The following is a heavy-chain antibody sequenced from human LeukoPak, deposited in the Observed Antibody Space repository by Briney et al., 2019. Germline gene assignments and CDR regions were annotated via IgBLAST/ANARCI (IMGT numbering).Heavy chain of an antibody. J-gene: IGHJ4*02. CDR1: GGSINNYY. CDR3: ASVTLRGYSGSDY. CDR2: IYYSGST. V-gene: IGHV4-59*08. D-gene: IGHD5-12*01. Sequence: SETLSLSCTVSGGSINNYYWSWVRQPPGEGLEWIAYIYYSGSTNYNPSLKTRVTISVDTSKNQFSLRVNSVSAADTAVYYCASVTLRGYSGSDYWGQGTLVTVSS.